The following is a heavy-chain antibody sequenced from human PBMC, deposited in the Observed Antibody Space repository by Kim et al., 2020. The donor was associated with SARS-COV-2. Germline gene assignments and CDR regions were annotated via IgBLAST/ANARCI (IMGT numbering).Heavy chain of an antibody. CDR3: AREQTTVTTKDAFDI. V-gene: IGHV1-2*06. CDR2: INPNSGGT. Sequence: ASVKVSCKASGYTFTGYYMHWVRQAPGQGLEWMGRINPNSGGTNYAQKFQGRVTMTRDTSISTAYMELSRLRSDDTAVYYCAREQTTVTTKDAFDIWGQGTMVTVSS. CDR1: GYTFTGYY. J-gene: IGHJ3*02. D-gene: IGHD4-17*01.